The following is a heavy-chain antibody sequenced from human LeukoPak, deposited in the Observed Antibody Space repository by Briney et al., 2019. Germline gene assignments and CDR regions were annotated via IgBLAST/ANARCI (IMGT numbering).Heavy chain of an antibody. CDR1: GYTFTGHY. Sequence: ASVKVSCKASGYTFTGHYMHWVRQAPGQGLEWMGWINPNSGGTNYAQKFQGRVTMTRDTSISTAYMELSRLRSDDTAVYYCASHYYDYIWGSYRPFDYWGQGTLVTVSS. J-gene: IGHJ4*02. CDR3: ASHYYDYIWGSYRPFDY. D-gene: IGHD3-16*02. V-gene: IGHV1-2*02. CDR2: INPNSGGT.